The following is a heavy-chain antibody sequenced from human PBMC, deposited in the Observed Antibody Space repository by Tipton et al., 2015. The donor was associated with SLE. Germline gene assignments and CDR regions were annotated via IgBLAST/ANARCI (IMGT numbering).Heavy chain of an antibody. Sequence: SLRLSCAASGFTFSSYAMTWVRQAPGKGPEWVSSITGSGAGTHFADSVKGRLTISRDNSRNTLFLQMNSLRVEDTAIYYCAKGPDYDYVWGTYRQRVGFDSWGQGTLVTVSS. CDR3: AKGPDYDYVWGTYRQRVGFDS. J-gene: IGHJ4*02. CDR1: GFTFSSYA. V-gene: IGHV3-23*01. CDR2: ITGSGAGT. D-gene: IGHD3-16*02.